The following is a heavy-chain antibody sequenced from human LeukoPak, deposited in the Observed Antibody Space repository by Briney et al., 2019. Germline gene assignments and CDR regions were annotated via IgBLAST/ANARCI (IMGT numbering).Heavy chain of an antibody. D-gene: IGHD6-6*01. CDR3: ARDLESSSSTFDY. J-gene: IGHJ4*02. CDR1: GYTFTGYY. CDR2: TNPNSGGT. V-gene: IGHV1-2*02. Sequence: GASVKVSCKASGYTFTGYYIHWVRQAPGQGLEWMGWTNPNSGGTNYAQKFQGRVTMTRDTSISTAHMELSRLTSDDTAVYYCARDLESSSSTFDYWGQGTRVTVSS.